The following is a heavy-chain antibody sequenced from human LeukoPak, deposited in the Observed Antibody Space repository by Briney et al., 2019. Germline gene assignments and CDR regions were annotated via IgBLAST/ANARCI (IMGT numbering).Heavy chain of an antibody. CDR3: ARDRPSGSSFLDAFDI. V-gene: IGHV4-59*01. D-gene: IGHD1-26*01. Sequence: SETLSLTCTVSGGSISSYYWSWIRQPPGKGLEWIGYIYYGGSTNYNPSLKSRVTISVDTSKNQFSLKLSSVTAADTAVYYCARDRPSGSSFLDAFDIWGQGTMVTVSS. CDR2: IYYGGST. J-gene: IGHJ3*02. CDR1: GGSISSYY.